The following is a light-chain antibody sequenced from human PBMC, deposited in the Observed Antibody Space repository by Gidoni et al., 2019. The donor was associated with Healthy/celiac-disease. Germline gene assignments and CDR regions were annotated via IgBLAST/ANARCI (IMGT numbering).Light chain of an antibody. V-gene: IGKV3-20*01. CDR3: QQYGSSPFT. Sequence: ENVLTPSPGTLSWSPGARSTLSCRASQSVSSSYLAWYQQKPDQAPRLLIYGASSRATGIPDRFSGSGSVTAFTLTISRLEPADFAVYYCQQYGSSPFTFGQGTRLEIK. CDR2: GAS. CDR1: QSVSSSY. J-gene: IGKJ5*01.